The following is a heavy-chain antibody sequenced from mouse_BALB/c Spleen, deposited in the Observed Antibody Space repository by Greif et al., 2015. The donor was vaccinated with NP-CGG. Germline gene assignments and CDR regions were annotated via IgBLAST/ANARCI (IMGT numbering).Heavy chain of an antibody. CDR2: ISSGGSYT. CDR1: GFAFSSYD. CDR3: ARHELRLLMDY. V-gene: IGHV5-9*02. D-gene: IGHD1-2*01. Sequence: EVMLVESGGGLVKPGGSLKLSCAASGFAFSSYDMSWVRQTPEKRLEWVATISSGGSYTYYPDSVKGRFTISRDNARNALYLQMSGLRSEDTALYYCARHELRLLMDYWGQGTSVTVSS. J-gene: IGHJ4*01.